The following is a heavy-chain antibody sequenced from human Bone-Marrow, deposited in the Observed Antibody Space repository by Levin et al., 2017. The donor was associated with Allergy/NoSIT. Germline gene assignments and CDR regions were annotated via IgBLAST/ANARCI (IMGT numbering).Heavy chain of an antibody. Sequence: LSLTCAASGFTFSSYGMHWVRQAPGKGLEWVAVIWYDGSNKYYADSVKGRFTISRDNSKNTLYLQMNSLRAEDTAVYYCARDPSDIVATIKSAVGFDYWGQGTLVTVSS. CDR1: GFTFSSYG. J-gene: IGHJ4*02. D-gene: IGHD5-12*01. CDR3: ARDPSDIVATIKSAVGFDY. CDR2: IWYDGSNK. V-gene: IGHV3-33*01.